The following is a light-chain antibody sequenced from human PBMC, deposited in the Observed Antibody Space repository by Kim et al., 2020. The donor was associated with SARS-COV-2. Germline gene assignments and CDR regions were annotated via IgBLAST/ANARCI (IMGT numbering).Light chain of an antibody. Sequence: QSALTQPASVSGSPGQSITISCTGTGSDVGGFNYVSWYQQHPGKAPKLMIYDVYKRPSGVSNRFSGSKSGTTASLTIYGLQAEDEADYYCTSYTASSTFVFGAGTKVTVL. CDR1: GSDVGGFNY. CDR2: DVY. V-gene: IGLV2-14*01. CDR3: TSYTASSTFV. J-gene: IGLJ1*01.